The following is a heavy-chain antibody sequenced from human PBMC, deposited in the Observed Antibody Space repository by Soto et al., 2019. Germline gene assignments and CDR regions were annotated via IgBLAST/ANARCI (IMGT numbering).Heavy chain of an antibody. Sequence: EVQLVETGGGLIQPGGSLRLSCAASGFTVSSNYMSWVRQAPGKGLEWVSVIYSGGSTYYADSVKGRFTISRDNSKNTHYLQMNSLRAEDTAVDYGARGGTYDSSGYYLGIWGQGTLVTVSS. D-gene: IGHD3-22*01. CDR2: IYSGGST. CDR1: GFTVSSNY. V-gene: IGHV3-53*02. J-gene: IGHJ4*02. CDR3: ARGGTYDSSGYYLGI.